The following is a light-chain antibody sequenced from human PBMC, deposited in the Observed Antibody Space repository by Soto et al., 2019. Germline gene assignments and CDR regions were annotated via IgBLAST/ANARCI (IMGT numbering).Light chain of an antibody. CDR2: EVS. J-gene: IGLJ3*02. V-gene: IGLV2-23*02. CDR3: CSDAGSSTWV. Sequence: QSALTQPASVSGSPGQSITISCTGTSSDVGNYNLVSWYQQHPGKAPKLIIYEVSKRPSGVSKRFSGSKSGNTASLTISGRQAEDEADYYCCSDAGSSTWVFGGGTKLTVL. CDR1: SSDVGNYNL.